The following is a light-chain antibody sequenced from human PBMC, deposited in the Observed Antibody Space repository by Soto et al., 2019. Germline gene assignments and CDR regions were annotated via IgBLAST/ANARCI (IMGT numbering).Light chain of an antibody. J-gene: IGLJ1*01. V-gene: IGLV2-14*01. CDR3: SSYTRSSTSYV. Sequence: QSALTQPASVSGSPGQSITISCTGNSSDVGGYNYVSWYQQHPGKAPKLMSYDASNRPSGVSNRFSGAKSGNTASLTISELQAEDEAEYYCSSYTRSSTSYVFGTGTKVTVL. CDR1: SSDVGGYNY. CDR2: DAS.